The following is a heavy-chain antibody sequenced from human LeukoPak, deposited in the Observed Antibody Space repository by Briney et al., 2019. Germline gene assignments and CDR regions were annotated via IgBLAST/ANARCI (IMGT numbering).Heavy chain of an antibody. J-gene: IGHJ4*02. CDR3: ARGLGELPDY. V-gene: IGHV4-39*07. CDR2: IYNSGTT. Sequence: PSETLSLTCAVSGGSIRNSSFYWGWIRQPPGKGLEWIASIYNSGTTYYNPSLKSRVTISVDTSKNQFSLKLSSVTAADTAVYYCARGLGELPDYWGQGTLVTVSS. CDR1: GGSIRNSSFY. D-gene: IGHD1-26*01.